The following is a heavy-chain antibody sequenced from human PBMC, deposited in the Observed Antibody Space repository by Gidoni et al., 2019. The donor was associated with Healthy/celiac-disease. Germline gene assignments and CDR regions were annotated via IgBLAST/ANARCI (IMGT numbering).Heavy chain of an antibody. CDR2: ISWNSGSI. V-gene: IGHV3-9*01. CDR1: GFTFDDYA. Sequence: EVQLVESGGGLVQPGRSLRLSCAASGFTFDDYALHWVRQAPGQGLEWVSGISWNSGSIGYADSVKGRFTISRDNAKNSLYLQMNSLRAEDTALYYCAKDTGGSGSYFSGAFDIWGQGTMVTVSS. CDR3: AKDTGGSGSYFSGAFDI. D-gene: IGHD3-10*01. J-gene: IGHJ3*02.